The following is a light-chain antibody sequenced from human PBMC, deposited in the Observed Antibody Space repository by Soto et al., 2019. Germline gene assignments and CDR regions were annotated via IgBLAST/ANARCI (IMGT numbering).Light chain of an antibody. V-gene: IGKV3-20*01. Sequence: EVVLTQSPGTLALSPGESATLSCRASQSFSSNYLAWYHQKPGQAPRLLIYGVSTRATGIPYRLSGSGSGTDFSLTISRLEPEDFALYYCHQDFTSPLTFGRGTKVEIK. CDR2: GVS. J-gene: IGKJ4*01. CDR1: QSFSSNY. CDR3: HQDFTSPLT.